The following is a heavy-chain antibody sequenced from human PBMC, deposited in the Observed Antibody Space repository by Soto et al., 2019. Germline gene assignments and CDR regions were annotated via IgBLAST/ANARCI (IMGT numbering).Heavy chain of an antibody. Sequence: SLRLSCTASGFTFGDYAMSWSRQAPAQGQEWVGFIRSKAYGGTTEYAASVKGRFTISRDDSKSIAYLQMNSLKTEDTAVYYCTRGPQKQYISSSNWFDSWGQGTLVTVSS. CDR1: GFTFGDYA. V-gene: IGHV3-49*03. D-gene: IGHD6-6*01. CDR2: IRSKAYGGTT. J-gene: IGHJ5*01. CDR3: TRGPQKQYISSSNWFDS.